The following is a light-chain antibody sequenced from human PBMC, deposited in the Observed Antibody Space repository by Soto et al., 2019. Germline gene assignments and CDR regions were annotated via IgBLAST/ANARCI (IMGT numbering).Light chain of an antibody. CDR1: SSNVGGYNY. Sequence: QSALTPPASVSGSPGQSITISCTGTSSNVGGYNYVSWYQPHTGKAPKLMIYEISNRPSGVSNRFSGSKSGNTASLTISGLQAEDEADYYCSSYTTSSTLVVFGGGTKLTVL. CDR2: EIS. V-gene: IGLV2-14*01. J-gene: IGLJ2*01. CDR3: SSYTTSSTLVV.